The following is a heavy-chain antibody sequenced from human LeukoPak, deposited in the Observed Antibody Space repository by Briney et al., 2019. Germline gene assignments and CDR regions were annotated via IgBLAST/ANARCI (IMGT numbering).Heavy chain of an antibody. D-gene: IGHD2-2*01. CDR3: ARGSSTSLYDAFDI. Sequence: SETLSLTCTVSGGSISSYYWSWIRQPPGKGLEWIGYIYYSGSTNYNPSLKSRVTISVDTSKNQFSLKLSSVAAADTAVYYCARGSSTSLYDAFDIWGQGTMVTVSS. CDR1: GGSISSYY. CDR2: IYYSGST. V-gene: IGHV4-59*01. J-gene: IGHJ3*02.